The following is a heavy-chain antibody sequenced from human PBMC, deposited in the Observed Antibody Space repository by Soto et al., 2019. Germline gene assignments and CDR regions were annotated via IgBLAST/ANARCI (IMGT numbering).Heavy chain of an antibody. D-gene: IGHD2-15*01. CDR1: GGTFNTYT. CDR3: ERIPRYSFPPWDPLDN. V-gene: IGHV1-69*01. Sequence: QVHLVQSGSEVKKPGSSVTVSCKASGGTFNTYTFSWVRQAPGQGLEWMGSILPIMGSVNYAHDFRGRLSITADPPTPRAYMDLPSLTPHDTAIYYCERIPRYSFPPWDPLDNGGQGPLFTFSS. J-gene: IGHJ4*02. CDR2: ILPIMGSV.